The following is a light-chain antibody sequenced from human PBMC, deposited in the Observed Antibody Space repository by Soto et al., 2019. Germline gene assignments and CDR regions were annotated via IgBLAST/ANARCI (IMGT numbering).Light chain of an antibody. CDR1: QSVSSSY. CDR3: QQYGSSPYT. Sequence: EIVLTQSPGTLSLSPGERATLSCRASQSVSSSYLAWYQQKPGPAPRLLIYGASSRATGIPDRFSGSGSGTDFTLTISRLESEDFAVYYCQQYGSSPYTFGQGTKLEIK. CDR2: GAS. V-gene: IGKV3-20*01. J-gene: IGKJ2*01.